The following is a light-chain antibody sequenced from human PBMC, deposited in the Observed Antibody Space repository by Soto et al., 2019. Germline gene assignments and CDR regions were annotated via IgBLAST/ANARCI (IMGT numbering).Light chain of an antibody. CDR2: DAS. CDR3: QQRSHWPPGAT. J-gene: IGKJ5*01. CDR1: QSVPRN. V-gene: IGKV3-11*01. Sequence: EIVLTQSPASLSLSPGDRATLSCRASQSVPRNLAWYQQRTGQAPRLLIYDASSRATGIPDRFSGSGSGTDFILNISSLEPEDFAVYYCQQRSHWPPGATFGQGTRLEIK.